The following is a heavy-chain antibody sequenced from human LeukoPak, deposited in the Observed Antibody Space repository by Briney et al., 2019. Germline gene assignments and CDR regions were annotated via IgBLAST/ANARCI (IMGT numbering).Heavy chain of an antibody. CDR2: ISGSDGGT. CDR1: GFTFSSYA. D-gene: IGHD2-15*01. J-gene: IGHJ3*02. CDR3: ARPTMGYCSGGSCHSYAFDI. V-gene: IGHV3-23*01. Sequence: GGSLRLSCAASGFTFSSYAMSWVRQAPGKGLEWVSAISGSDGGTYYADSVKGRFTISRDNTKNTLYLQMNSLRAEDTAVYYCARPTMGYCSGGSCHSYAFDIWGQGTMVTVSS.